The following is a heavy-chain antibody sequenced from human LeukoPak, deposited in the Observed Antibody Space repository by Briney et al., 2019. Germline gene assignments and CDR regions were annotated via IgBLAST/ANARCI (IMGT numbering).Heavy chain of an antibody. Sequence: GGSLRLSCAASGFTFSTYGMHWVRQAPGKGLEWVAFIRYDGTNKYYADSVKGRFTISRDNSKNTLYLQMNSLRAEDTAVYYWANYDRGFMDVWAKGPRSPSPQ. D-gene: IGHD3-22*01. J-gene: IGHJ6*04. V-gene: IGHV3-30*02. CDR1: GFTFSTYG. CDR3: ANYDRGFMDV. CDR2: IRYDGTNK.